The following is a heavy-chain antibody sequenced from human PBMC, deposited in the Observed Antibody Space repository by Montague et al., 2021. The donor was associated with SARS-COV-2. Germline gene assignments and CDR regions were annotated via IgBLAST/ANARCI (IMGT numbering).Heavy chain of an antibody. Sequence: SETLSLTCSVSGDSITNHYWSWIRQPPGKGLEWIGSIHLTGKTNYSPSFSSRLTMSADTSKNQFSLKLTSVTAADTAIYYCARDCFVVVSETNGKFDFWGQGTLVTVSS. CDR1: GDSITNHY. CDR3: ARDCFVVVSETNGKFDF. D-gene: IGHD1-14*01. J-gene: IGHJ4*02. V-gene: IGHV4-4*07. CDR2: IHLTGKT.